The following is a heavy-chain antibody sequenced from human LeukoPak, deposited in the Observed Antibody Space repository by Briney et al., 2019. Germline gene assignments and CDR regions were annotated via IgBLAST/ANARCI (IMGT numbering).Heavy chain of an antibody. CDR2: IKQDGSEK. Sequence: PGGSLRLSCAASGFTFSSYWMSWVRQAPGKGLEWVANIKQDGSEKYYVDSVKGRFTISGDNAKNSLYLQMNSLRAENTAVYYCAREGYDFWSGYLGAFDIWGQGTMVTVSS. J-gene: IGHJ3*02. CDR3: AREGYDFWSGYLGAFDI. D-gene: IGHD3-3*01. V-gene: IGHV3-7*01. CDR1: GFTFSSYW.